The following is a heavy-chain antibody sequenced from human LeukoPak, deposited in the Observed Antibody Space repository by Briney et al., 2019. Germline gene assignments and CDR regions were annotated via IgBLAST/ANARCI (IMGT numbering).Heavy chain of an antibody. J-gene: IGHJ6*03. Sequence: PGGSLRLTCAASGFTFSSYEMNWVRQAPGKGLEWVSVIYSGGSTYYADSVKGRFTISRDNSKNTLYLQMNSLRAEDTAVYYCQARVSCSWPYYYYYMDVWGKGTTVTISS. CDR1: GFTFSSYE. CDR2: IYSGGST. D-gene: IGHD6-13*01. CDR3: QARVSCSWPYYYYYMDV. V-gene: IGHV3-66*01.